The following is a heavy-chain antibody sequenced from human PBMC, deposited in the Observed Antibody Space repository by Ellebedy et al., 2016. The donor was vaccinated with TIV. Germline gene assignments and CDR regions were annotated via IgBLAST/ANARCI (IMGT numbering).Heavy chain of an antibody. D-gene: IGHD3-10*01. J-gene: IGHJ3*02. CDR3: AKEMFYGSGSYDAFDM. V-gene: IGHV3-30*18. CDR1: GFTFSNAW. Sequence: GESLKISCAASGFTFSNAWMSWVRQAPGKGLEWVAVISNDGSKEYYADSVKGRFTISRDNSKNTLYLQMNSLRVEDTAVYYCAKEMFYGSGSYDAFDMWGQGTMVTVSS. CDR2: ISNDGSKE.